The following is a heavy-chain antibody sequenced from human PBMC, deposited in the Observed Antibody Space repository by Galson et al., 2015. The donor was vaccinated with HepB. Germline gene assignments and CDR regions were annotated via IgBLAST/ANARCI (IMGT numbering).Heavy chain of an antibody. V-gene: IGHV7-4-1*02. Sequence: SVKVSCKASGYTFTGYAMNWVRQAPGQGLEWMGRINTNTGNPTYAQDFTGRFVFTLDTSVSTAYLQLSSLRADDTAVYYCARAVAVAGTGFWFDPWGQGTLLAVSS. CDR1: GYTFTGYA. CDR2: INTNTGNP. CDR3: ARAVAVAGTGFWFDP. D-gene: IGHD6-19*01. J-gene: IGHJ5*02.